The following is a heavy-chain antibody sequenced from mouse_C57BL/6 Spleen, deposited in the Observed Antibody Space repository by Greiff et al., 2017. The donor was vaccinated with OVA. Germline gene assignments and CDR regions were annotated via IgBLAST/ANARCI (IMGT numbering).Heavy chain of an antibody. CDR1: GYTFTSYW. D-gene: IGHD2-4*01. V-gene: IGHV1-50*01. J-gene: IGHJ2*01. Sequence: VQLQQPGAELVKPGASVKLSCKASGYTFTSYWMQWVKQRPGQGLEWIGEIDPSDSYTNYNQKFKGKATLTVDTSSSTAYMQLSSLTSEDSAVYYCARSIYDYDADYFDYWGQGTTLTVSS. CDR2: IDPSDSYT. CDR3: ARSIYDYDADYFDY.